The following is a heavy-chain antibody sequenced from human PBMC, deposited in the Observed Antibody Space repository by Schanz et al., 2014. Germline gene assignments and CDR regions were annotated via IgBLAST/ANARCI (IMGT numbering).Heavy chain of an antibody. Sequence: DVQLLESGGGLVQPGGSLRLSCAASGFTFNSYAMTWVRQAPGKGLEWVSSISHSGGSKYYADSVKGRFTISRDNAKNSLFLQMNSLRVEDTAVYYCARDTSYGMDVWGQGTTVTVSS. D-gene: IGHD5-18*01. CDR1: GFTFNSYA. V-gene: IGHV3-23*01. CDR2: ISHSGGSK. CDR3: ARDTSYGMDV. J-gene: IGHJ6*02.